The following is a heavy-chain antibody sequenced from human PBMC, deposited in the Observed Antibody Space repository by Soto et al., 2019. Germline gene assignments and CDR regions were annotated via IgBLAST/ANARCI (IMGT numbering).Heavy chain of an antibody. CDR2: IFSNDEK. D-gene: IGHD5-18*01. J-gene: IGHJ4*02. CDR1: GFSLSNARMG. Sequence: QVTLKESGPVLVKPTEPLTLTCTVSGFSLSNARMGVSWIRQPPGKALEWLAHIFSNDEKSYSTSLKSRLTISKDTSKSQVVLTMTNMDPVDTATYYCARIRIQLWSTTGHGFDYWGQGTLVTVSS. V-gene: IGHV2-26*01. CDR3: ARIRIQLWSTTGHGFDY.